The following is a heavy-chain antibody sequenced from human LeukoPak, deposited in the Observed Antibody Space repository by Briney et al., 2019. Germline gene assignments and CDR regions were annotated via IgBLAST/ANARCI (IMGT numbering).Heavy chain of an antibody. CDR1: GYTFTGYY. CDR2: INPNSGGT. Sequence: ASVTVSCRASGYTFTGYYMHWVRQAPGQGLEWMGWINPNSGGTNYAQKFQGRVTMTRDTSISTAYMELSRLRSDDTAVYYCARGLGVRPTKTQYCSSTSCPRGMDVWGQGTTVTVSS. J-gene: IGHJ6*02. CDR3: ARGLGVRPTKTQYCSSTSCPRGMDV. V-gene: IGHV1-2*02. D-gene: IGHD2-2*01.